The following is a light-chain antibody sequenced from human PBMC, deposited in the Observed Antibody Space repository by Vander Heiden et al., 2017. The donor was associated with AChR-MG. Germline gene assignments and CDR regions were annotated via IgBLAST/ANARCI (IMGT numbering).Light chain of an antibody. CDR2: DPS. V-gene: IGKV3-11*01. CDR1: QSVSSY. Sequence: DIVLTQSPSTLSLSPGERATLSCRASQSVSSYLAWYQQKPGTAPSLLIYDPSNRATGIPARFSGSGSGTDFTLTISSLEPENFAVYYCQQRSNWPITFGQGTRLEIK. J-gene: IGKJ5*01. CDR3: QQRSNWPIT.